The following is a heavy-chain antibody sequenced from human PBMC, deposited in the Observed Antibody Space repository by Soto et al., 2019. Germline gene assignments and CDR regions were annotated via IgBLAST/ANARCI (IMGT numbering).Heavy chain of an antibody. D-gene: IGHD2-21*01. Sequence: SETLSLTCAVYGGSFSGYYWSWIRQPPGKGLEWIGEINHSGSTNYNPSLKGRVTISVDTSQNQVSLKLSSVTAADTAVYYCARALIYGMDGWGQGTTVTVSS. J-gene: IGHJ6*02. CDR1: GGSFSGYY. V-gene: IGHV4-34*01. CDR3: ARALIYGMDG. CDR2: INHSGST.